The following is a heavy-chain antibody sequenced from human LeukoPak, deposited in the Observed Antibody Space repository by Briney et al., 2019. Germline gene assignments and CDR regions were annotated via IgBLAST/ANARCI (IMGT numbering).Heavy chain of an antibody. CDR1: GGFMSTYY. CDR3: ARESWGIALAPFDP. D-gene: IGHD6-19*01. J-gene: IGHJ5*02. V-gene: IGHV4-4*07. Sequence: PSETLSLTCTVSGGFMSTYYWSWIRQPAGKGLEWIGHVYSSGSTNYNPSLKSRLTMSVDTSKNQFSLKLTSVTAADTAVYYCARESWGIALAPFDPWGQGTLVTVSS. CDR2: VYSSGST.